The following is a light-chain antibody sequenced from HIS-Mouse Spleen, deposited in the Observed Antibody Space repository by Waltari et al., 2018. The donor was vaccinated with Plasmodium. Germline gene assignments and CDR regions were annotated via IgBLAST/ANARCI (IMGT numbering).Light chain of an antibody. CDR3: AAWDDSLSGRV. CDR2: RNN. CDR1: SSNIGSNY. J-gene: IGLJ3*02. V-gene: IGLV1-47*01. Sequence: QSVLTQPPSASGTPGQRVTISCSGSSSNIGSNYVYWYQPLPGTAPKLLIYRNNQRPSVVPDRFSGSKSGTSASLAISGLRSEDEADYYCAAWDDSLSGRVFGGGTKLTVL.